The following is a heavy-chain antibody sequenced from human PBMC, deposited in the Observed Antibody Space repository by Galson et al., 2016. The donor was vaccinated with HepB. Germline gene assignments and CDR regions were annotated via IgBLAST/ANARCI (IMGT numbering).Heavy chain of an antibody. J-gene: IGHJ6*02. CDR2: ISSNGRNT. D-gene: IGHD6-19*01. Sequence: SLRLSCAASGFTFSNSAMHWVRQAPGKGLEHVSAISSNGRNTYYADSAKGRFTISRDNSRKTLYPQMSSLRAEDTAVYYCVKEGQWLVLGYYYEMDVWGPGTTVTVSS. V-gene: IGHV3-64D*06. CDR1: GFTFSNSA. CDR3: VKEGQWLVLGYYYEMDV.